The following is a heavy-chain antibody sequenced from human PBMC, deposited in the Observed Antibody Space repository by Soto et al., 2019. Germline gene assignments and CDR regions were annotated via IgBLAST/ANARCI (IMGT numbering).Heavy chain of an antibody. CDR2: IIPILGIA. Sequence: QVQLVQSGAEVKKPGSSVKVSCKASGGTFSSYTISWVRQAPGQGLEWMGRIIPILGIANYAQKFQGRVTITADKSTSTAYMELSSLRSEDTAVYYCAREGEWEPKLDPWGQGTLVTVSS. J-gene: IGHJ5*02. CDR1: GGTFSSYT. CDR3: AREGEWEPKLDP. V-gene: IGHV1-69*08. D-gene: IGHD1-26*01.